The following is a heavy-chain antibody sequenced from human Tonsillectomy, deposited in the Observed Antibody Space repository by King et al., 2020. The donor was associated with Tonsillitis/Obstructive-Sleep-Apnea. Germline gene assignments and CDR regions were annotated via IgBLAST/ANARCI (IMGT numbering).Heavy chain of an antibody. Sequence: VQLVESGGGLVKPGGSLRLSCAASGFTFTSYSINWVRQAPGKGLEWVSSISADSTFLYYADSVKGRFSISRDNARDSAYLQMSGLRADDTAVYFCTRGGKERYFDLWGRGTLVIVSS. CDR2: ISADSTFL. J-gene: IGHJ2*01. CDR3: TRGGKERYFDL. D-gene: IGHD3-16*01. V-gene: IGHV3-21*01. CDR1: GFTFTSYS.